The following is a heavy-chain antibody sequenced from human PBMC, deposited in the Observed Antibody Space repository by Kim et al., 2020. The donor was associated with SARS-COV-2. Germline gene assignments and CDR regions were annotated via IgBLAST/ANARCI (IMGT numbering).Heavy chain of an antibody. CDR1: GVSLTSSGVG. V-gene: IGHV2-5*02. CDR3: AHSPYGSRSYFNLDY. J-gene: IGHJ4*02. D-gene: IGHD3-10*01. CDR2: IYWDDDK. Sequence: SGPTLVNPTQTLTLTCTLSGVSLTSSGVGVGWIRQPPGKALEWLALIYWDDDKGYSPSLKSRLTITKDTSKNQVVLTLTNVDPVDTATYYCAHSPYGSRSYFNLDYWGLGTLVTVS.